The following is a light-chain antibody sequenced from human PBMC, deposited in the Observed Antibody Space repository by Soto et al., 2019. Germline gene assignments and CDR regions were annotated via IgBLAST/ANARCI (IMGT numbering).Light chain of an antibody. Sequence: DIQMTQSPSTLSASVGGRVTITCRASQSVGTWVAWYQQKPGKAPKLLIYGAYNLESGVPSRFSGSGSGTDCTLTMTTLQPDDFATYFCQHYRRNTWSFGQGTKVDI. CDR1: QSVGTW. V-gene: IGKV1-5*01. CDR2: GAY. J-gene: IGKJ1*01. CDR3: QHYRRNTWS.